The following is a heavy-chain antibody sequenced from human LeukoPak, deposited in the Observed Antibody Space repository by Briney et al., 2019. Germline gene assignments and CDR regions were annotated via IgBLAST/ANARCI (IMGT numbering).Heavy chain of an antibody. D-gene: IGHD2-2*01. Sequence: GGSLRLSCAASGFTFSSYGMHWVRQAPGKGLEWVAVIWYDGSNKYYADSVKGRFTISRDNSKNTLYLQMNSLRAEDTAVYYCAKGYCSSTSCPSWFDPWGQGTLVTVSS. J-gene: IGHJ5*02. CDR1: GFTFSSYG. CDR3: AKGYCSSTSCPSWFDP. CDR2: IWYDGSNK. V-gene: IGHV3-30*02.